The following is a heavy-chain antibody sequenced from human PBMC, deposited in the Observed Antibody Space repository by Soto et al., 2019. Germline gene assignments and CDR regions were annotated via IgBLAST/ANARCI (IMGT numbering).Heavy chain of an antibody. CDR3: ASRHSHCSSTSCPPWLVRGPFDY. Sequence: SETLSLTCAVYGGSFSGYYWGWIRQPPGKGLEWIGEINHSGSTNYNPSLKSRVTISVDTSKNQFSLKLSSVTAADTAVYYCASRHSHCSSTSCPPWLVRGPFDYWGQGTLVTVSS. D-gene: IGHD2-2*01. J-gene: IGHJ4*02. CDR2: INHSGST. V-gene: IGHV4-34*01. CDR1: GGSFSGYY.